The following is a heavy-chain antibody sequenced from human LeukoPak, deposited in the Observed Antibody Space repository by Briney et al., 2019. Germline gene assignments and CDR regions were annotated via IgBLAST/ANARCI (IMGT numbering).Heavy chain of an antibody. V-gene: IGHV4-59*01. Sequence: SETLSLTCSVSGGSISTSYWNWIRQPPGKGLEWIGYIYYSGSTNYNPSLKSRVTISVDTSKNQFSLKLSSVTAADTAVYYCAREGWYYYDSSGENAFDIWGQGTMVTVSS. J-gene: IGHJ3*02. CDR2: IYYSGST. CDR3: AREGWYYYDSSGENAFDI. CDR1: GGSISTSY. D-gene: IGHD3-22*01.